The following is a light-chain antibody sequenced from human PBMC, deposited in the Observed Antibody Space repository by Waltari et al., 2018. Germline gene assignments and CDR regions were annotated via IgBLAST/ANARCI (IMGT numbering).Light chain of an antibody. CDR2: WAS. CDR3: QQYYRSRT. Sequence: DIVMTQSPASLAVSLGERATINCKSSQSILYSSNDKNYLAWYQQKPGQPPKLLIYWASTRESGVPDRFSGSGSGADFTLTISSLQAEDVAVYYGQQYYRSRTFGQGTKVEIK. CDR1: QSILYSSNDKNY. V-gene: IGKV4-1*01. J-gene: IGKJ1*01.